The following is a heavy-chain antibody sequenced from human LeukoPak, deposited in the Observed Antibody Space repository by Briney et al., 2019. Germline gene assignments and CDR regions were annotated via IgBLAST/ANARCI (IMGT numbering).Heavy chain of an antibody. CDR3: ARRSIAAAGDGTYDY. Sequence: SSETLSLTCAVYGGSFSGYYWSWIRQPPGKGLEWIGELNHSGSTNYNPSLKSRVTISVDTSKNQFSLKLSSVTAADTAVYYCARRSIAAAGDGTYDYWGQGTLVIVSS. J-gene: IGHJ4*02. V-gene: IGHV4-34*01. CDR2: LNHSGST. D-gene: IGHD6-13*01. CDR1: GGSFSGYY.